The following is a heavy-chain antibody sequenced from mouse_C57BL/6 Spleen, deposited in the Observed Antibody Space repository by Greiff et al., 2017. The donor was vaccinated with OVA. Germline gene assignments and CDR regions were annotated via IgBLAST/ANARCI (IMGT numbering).Heavy chain of an antibody. V-gene: IGHV5-9-1*02. D-gene: IGHD3-3*01. CDR3: TRDEGGRGYFDY. CDR1: GFTFSSYA. J-gene: IGHJ2*01. CDR2: ISSGGDYI. Sequence: DVHLVESGEGLVKPGGSLKLSCAASGFTFSSYAMSWVHQTPEKRLEWVAYISSGGDYIYYADTVKGRFTISRDNARNTLYLQMSSLKSEDTAMYYCTRDEGGRGYFDYWGQGTTLTVSS.